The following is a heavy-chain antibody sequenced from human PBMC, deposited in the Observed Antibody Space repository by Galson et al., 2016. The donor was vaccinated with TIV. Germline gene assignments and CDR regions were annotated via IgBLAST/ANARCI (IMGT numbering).Heavy chain of an antibody. CDR3: ARARFVGGTVNYYYGLDV. Sequence: SLRLSCAASGFVFSSHALIWVRQAPGKGLEWVSAISGTGSKTFYADSVKGRFTISRDSSNNMLYLQMNSLIAEDTAVYLCARARFVGGTVNYYYGLDVWGQG. CDR2: ISGTGSKT. CDR1: GFVFSSHA. D-gene: IGHD2-21*02. J-gene: IGHJ6*02. V-gene: IGHV3-23*01.